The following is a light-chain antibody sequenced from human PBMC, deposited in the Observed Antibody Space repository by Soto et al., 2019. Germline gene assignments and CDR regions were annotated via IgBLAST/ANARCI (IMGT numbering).Light chain of an antibody. Sequence: DIVMTQSPDSLAVSLGERATINCKSSQSVLYSSNNKNYLAWYQQKPGQPPKALIYWASTRESGVPDRFSGSGSETDFTLTISTLQAEDVAVYYCQQYYTTPWTFGQGTKVDIK. CDR2: WAS. CDR3: QQYYTTPWT. CDR1: QSVLYSSNNKNY. J-gene: IGKJ1*01. V-gene: IGKV4-1*01.